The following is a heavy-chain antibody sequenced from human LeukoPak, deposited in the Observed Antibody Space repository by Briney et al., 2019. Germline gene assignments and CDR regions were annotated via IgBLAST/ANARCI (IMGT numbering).Heavy chain of an antibody. V-gene: IGHV4-34*01. D-gene: IGHD2-2*01. CDR2: INHSGST. J-gene: IGHJ6*03. Sequence: SETLSLTCAVYGGSFSGYYWSWIRQPPGKGLEWIGEINHSGSTNYNPSLKSRVTISVDTSKNQFSLKLSSVTAADTAVYYCARSSRLGYCSSTSCSPYYYYYYYMDVWGKGTTVTISS. CDR3: ARSSRLGYCSSTSCSPYYYYYYYMDV. CDR1: GGSFSGYY.